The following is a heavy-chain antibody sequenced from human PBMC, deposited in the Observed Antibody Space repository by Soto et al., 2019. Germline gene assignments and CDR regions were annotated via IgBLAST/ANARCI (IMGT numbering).Heavy chain of an antibody. CDR3: AHRRAAAAGKKYYYYYMDV. Sequence: SGPTLVNPTQTLTLTCTFSGFSLSTSGVGVGWIRQPPGKALEWLALIYWDDDKRYSPSLKSRLTITKDTSKNQVVLTMTNMDPVDTATYYCAHRRAAAAGKKYYYYYMDVWGKGTTVTVSS. V-gene: IGHV2-5*02. D-gene: IGHD6-13*01. CDR1: GFSLSTSGVG. J-gene: IGHJ6*03. CDR2: IYWDDDK.